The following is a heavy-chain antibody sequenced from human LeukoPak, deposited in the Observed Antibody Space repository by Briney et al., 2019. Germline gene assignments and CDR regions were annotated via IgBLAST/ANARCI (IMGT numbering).Heavy chain of an antibody. CDR2: ISGSGGGT. V-gene: IGHV3-23*01. CDR3: AKGGYSYGYSTDY. Sequence: GGSLRLSCAASGFTFSSYAMSWVRQAPGKGLEWVSAISGSGGGTYYADSVKGRFTVSRDNSKNTLYLQMNSLRAEDTALYYCAKGGYSYGYSTDYWGQGTLVTVSS. D-gene: IGHD5-18*01. CDR1: GFTFSSYA. J-gene: IGHJ4*02.